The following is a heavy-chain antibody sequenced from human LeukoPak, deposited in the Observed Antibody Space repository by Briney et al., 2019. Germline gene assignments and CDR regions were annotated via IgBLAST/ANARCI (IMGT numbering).Heavy chain of an antibody. V-gene: IGHV1-3*01. J-gene: IGHJ4*02. CDR1: GYTFTSYA. Sequence: GASVKVSCKASGYTFTSYAMHWVRQAPGQRLEWMGWINAGNGNTKYSQKFQGRVTITRDTSASTAYMELSSLRSEDTAVYYCARDPLYCSSGSCFDYWGQGTLVTVSS. D-gene: IGHD2-15*01. CDR2: INAGNGNT. CDR3: ARDPLYCSSGSCFDY.